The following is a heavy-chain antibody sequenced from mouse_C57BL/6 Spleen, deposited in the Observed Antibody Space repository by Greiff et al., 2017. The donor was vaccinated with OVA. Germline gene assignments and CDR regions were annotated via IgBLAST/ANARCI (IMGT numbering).Heavy chain of an antibody. Sequence: EVKLVESGGGLVKPGGSLKLSCAASGFTFSDYGMHWVRQAPEKGLEWVAYISSGSSTIYYADTVKGRFTISRDNAKNTLFLQMTSLRSEDTAMYYCASEIYYGYDGYWGQGTTLTVSS. J-gene: IGHJ2*01. V-gene: IGHV5-17*01. CDR2: ISSGSSTI. D-gene: IGHD2-2*01. CDR1: GFTFSDYG. CDR3: ASEIYYGYDGY.